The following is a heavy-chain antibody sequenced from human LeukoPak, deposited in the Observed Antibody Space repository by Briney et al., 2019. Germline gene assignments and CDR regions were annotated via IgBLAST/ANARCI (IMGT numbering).Heavy chain of an antibody. D-gene: IGHD6-13*01. CDR1: GGSINSYY. CDR3: ARDGYSSSWYAWFDP. J-gene: IGHJ5*02. CDR2: IYTGGNT. V-gene: IGHV4-4*07. Sequence: SETLSLTCTVSGGSINSYYWSWIRQPAGKGLEWIGRIYTGGNTNYNPSLKSRVTMSVDTSKNQFSLKLTSVTAADTAVYYCARDGYSSSWYAWFDPWGQGTLVTVSS.